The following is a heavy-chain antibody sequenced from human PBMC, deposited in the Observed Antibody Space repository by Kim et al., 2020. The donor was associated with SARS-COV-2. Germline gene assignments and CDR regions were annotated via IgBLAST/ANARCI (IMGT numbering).Heavy chain of an antibody. CDR3: AKDNYYDSSGENWFDP. V-gene: IGHV3-30*02. D-gene: IGHD3-22*01. J-gene: IGHJ5*02. Sequence: SVKGRVTISRDNSKNTLYLQMNSLRAEDTAVYYCAKDNYYDSSGENWFDPWGQGTLVTVSS.